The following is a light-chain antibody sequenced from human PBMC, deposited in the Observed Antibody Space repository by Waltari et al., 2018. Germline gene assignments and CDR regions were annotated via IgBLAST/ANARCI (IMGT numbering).Light chain of an antibody. CDR1: PNLLYSFNNKNY. CDR3: QQYYSTPPT. CDR2: WAS. Sequence: DVVMTQSPDSLAVSLGERATINGKSSPNLLYSFNNKNYLAWYQQKPGQPPKLVIYWASTRASGVPDRFSGSGSGTDFTLTISSLQAEDVAVYHCQQYYSTPPTFGQGTKLEIK. V-gene: IGKV4-1*01. J-gene: IGKJ2*01.